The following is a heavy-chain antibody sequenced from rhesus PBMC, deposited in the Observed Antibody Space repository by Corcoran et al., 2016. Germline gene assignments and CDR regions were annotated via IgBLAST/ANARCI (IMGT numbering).Heavy chain of an antibody. D-gene: IGHD4-23*01. V-gene: IGHV4-160*01. CDR1: GGSVSGYW. J-gene: IGHJ5-2*02. Sequence: QVQLQQWGEGLVKPSETLSLTCAVYGGSVSGYWWGWIRQPPGKGLEGIGRIRSGGSTNYNPALKSRVTISIDTSKNQFSLKLSSVTAADTAVYYCARHSPEYSTYNSLDVWGRGVLVTVSS. CDR2: IRSGGST. CDR3: ARHSPEYSTYNSLDV.